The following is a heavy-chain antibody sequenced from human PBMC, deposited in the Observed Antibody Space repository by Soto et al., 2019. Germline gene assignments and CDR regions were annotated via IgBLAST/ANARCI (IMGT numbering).Heavy chain of an antibody. J-gene: IGHJ3*02. D-gene: IGHD3-9*01. CDR3: ARDLGVLRYFDWFAAFDI. CDR1: GFTFSSYW. Sequence: GGSLRLSCAASGFTFSSYWMSWVRQAPGKGLEWVANIKQDGSEKYYVDSVKGRFTISRDNAKNSLYLQMNSLRAEDTAVYYCARDLGVLRYFDWFAAFDIWGQGTMVTVSS. CDR2: IKQDGSEK. V-gene: IGHV3-7*01.